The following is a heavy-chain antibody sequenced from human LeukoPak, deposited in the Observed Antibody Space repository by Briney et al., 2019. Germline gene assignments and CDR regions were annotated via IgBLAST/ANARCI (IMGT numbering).Heavy chain of an antibody. V-gene: IGHV3-48*03. CDR1: GFTFSSYE. D-gene: IGHD3-10*02. CDR2: ISSSGSTI. J-gene: IGHJ6*04. Sequence: GGSLRLSCAASGFTFSSYEMNWVRPAPGEGLGWVSYISSSGSTIYYADSVKGRFTISRDNAKNSLYLQMNSLRAEDTAVYYCAELGITMIGGVWGKGTTVTISS. CDR3: AELGITMIGGV.